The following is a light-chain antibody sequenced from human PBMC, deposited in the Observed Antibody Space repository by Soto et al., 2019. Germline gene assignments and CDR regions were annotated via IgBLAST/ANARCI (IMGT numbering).Light chain of an antibody. V-gene: IGKV4-1*01. Sequence: DIVMTQSPDSLAVSLGERATINCKSSRSVLYSSNNKNYLAWYQQKPGQPPKLLIYWASTRESGVPDRFSGSGSGTDFTLTISSLQAEDVAVYYCQQYYISPLTFGGGTKVEI. J-gene: IGKJ4*01. CDR2: WAS. CDR3: QQYYISPLT. CDR1: RSVLYSSNNKNY.